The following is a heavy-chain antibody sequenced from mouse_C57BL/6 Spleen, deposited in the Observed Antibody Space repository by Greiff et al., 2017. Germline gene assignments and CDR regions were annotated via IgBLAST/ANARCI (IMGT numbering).Heavy chain of an antibody. CDR2: IYPRSGNT. CDR3: ATGLRRGDYYAMDY. Sequence: VKLQQSGAELARPGASVKLSCKASGYTFTSYGISWVKQRTGQGLEWIGEIYPRSGNTYYNEKFKGKATLTADKSSSTAYMELRSLTSEDSAVYFCATGLRRGDYYAMDYWGQGTSVTVSS. CDR1: GYTFTSYG. V-gene: IGHV1-81*01. J-gene: IGHJ4*01. D-gene: IGHD2-4*01.